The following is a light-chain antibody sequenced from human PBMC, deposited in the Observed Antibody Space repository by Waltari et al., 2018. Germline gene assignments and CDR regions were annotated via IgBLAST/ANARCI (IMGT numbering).Light chain of an antibody. Sequence: AFQLTQSPSSLSASVGDRVTITCRASPGIFTALAWYQQRPGKPPKLLIYGASTLESGVPSRFSGSGSGTDFTLTISNLQPEDFATYYCQQFHTYPLTFGGGTTVDI. V-gene: IGKV1-13*02. CDR1: PGIFTA. CDR2: GAS. J-gene: IGKJ4*01. CDR3: QQFHTYPLT.